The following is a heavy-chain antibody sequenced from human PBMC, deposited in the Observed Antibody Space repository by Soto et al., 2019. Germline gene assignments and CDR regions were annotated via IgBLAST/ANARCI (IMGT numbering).Heavy chain of an antibody. CDR1: GFTVSSSY. D-gene: IGHD4-17*01. CDR3: AREESSVTPKVGHYFDY. CDR2: IYSGGST. V-gene: IGHV3-66*01. J-gene: IGHJ4*02. Sequence: VQLVESGGGLVQPGGSLRLSCAASGFTVSSSYMSWVRQAPGKGLEWVSVIYSGGSTYYADSVKGRFTISRDNSKNTLYLQMNSRRAEDTAVYYGAREESSVTPKVGHYFDYWGQGTLVTVSS.